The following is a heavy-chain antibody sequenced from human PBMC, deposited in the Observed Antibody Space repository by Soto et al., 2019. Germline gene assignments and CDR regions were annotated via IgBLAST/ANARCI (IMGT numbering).Heavy chain of an antibody. J-gene: IGHJ4*02. V-gene: IGHV1-3*01. CDR2: INAGNGNT. Sequence: ASVKVSCKASGYTFTSYAMHWVRQAPGQRLEWMGWINAGNGNTKYSQKFQGRVTITRDTSASTAYMELSSLRSEDTAVYYCARTGVWFGELLFDYWGQGTLVTSPQ. CDR1: GYTFTSYA. D-gene: IGHD3-10*01. CDR3: ARTGVWFGELLFDY.